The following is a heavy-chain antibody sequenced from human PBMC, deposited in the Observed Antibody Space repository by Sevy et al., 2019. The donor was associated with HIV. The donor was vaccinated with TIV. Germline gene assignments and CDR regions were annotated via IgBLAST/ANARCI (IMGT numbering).Heavy chain of an antibody. V-gene: IGHV3-23*01. CDR3: AKDRVTVFGVVVTFDS. CDR2: ISGSGYST. CDR1: GFTFDSYA. Sequence: GGSLRLSCAASGFTFDSYAMSWVRQVPGKGLEWVSSISGSGYSTYYADSVKGLFIISRDSSKNMVFLQMDSLRVEDSAVYFCAKDRVTVFGVVVTFDSWGQGTLVTVSS. J-gene: IGHJ4*02. D-gene: IGHD3-3*01.